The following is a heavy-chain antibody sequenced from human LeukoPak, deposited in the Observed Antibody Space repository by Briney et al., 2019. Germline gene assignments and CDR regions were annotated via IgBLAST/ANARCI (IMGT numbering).Heavy chain of an antibody. J-gene: IGHJ3*02. D-gene: IGHD3-3*01. V-gene: IGHV4-61*01. CDR3: ASAIFVENAFDI. CDR1: THSVSTDYY. CDR2: VYYSGSA. Sequence: SETLSLTCTVSTHSVSTDYYWGWIRQPPGKGLEWIGYVYYSGSAHYNPSLKSRVTISVDTSKSQFSLKLSSVTAADTAVYYCASAIFVENAFDIWGQGTMVTVSS.